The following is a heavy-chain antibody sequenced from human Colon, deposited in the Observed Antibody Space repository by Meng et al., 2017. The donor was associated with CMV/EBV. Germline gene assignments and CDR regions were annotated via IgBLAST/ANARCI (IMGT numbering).Heavy chain of an antibody. CDR3: ARDSNLSGLAY. CDR1: GASITSYY. V-gene: IGHV4-4*07. D-gene: IGHD3-10*01. Sequence: QVRLRESGPGLVKPSETLPLTCTVSGASITSYYWSWIRQPAGKGLEWIGRVYISGNTNYNPSLKSRVTMSIDTSKNQLSLNIRSVTAADTAVYYCARDSNLSGLAYWGQGTLVTISS. J-gene: IGHJ4*02. CDR2: VYISGNT.